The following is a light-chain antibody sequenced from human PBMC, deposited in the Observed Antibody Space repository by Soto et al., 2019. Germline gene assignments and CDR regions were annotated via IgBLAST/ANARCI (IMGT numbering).Light chain of an antibody. CDR1: QDISNY. Sequence: GDRVTITCQASQDISNYVNWYQQKPGKAPKLLIYDASNLETGVPSRFSGSGSGTDFTFTISSLQPEDIATYFCQQYDRLPSFTFGPGTKVDVK. V-gene: IGKV1-33*01. J-gene: IGKJ3*01. CDR3: QQYDRLPSFT. CDR2: DAS.